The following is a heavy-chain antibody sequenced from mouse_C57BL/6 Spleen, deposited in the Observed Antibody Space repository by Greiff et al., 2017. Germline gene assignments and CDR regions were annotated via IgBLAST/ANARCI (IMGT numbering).Heavy chain of an antibody. CDR2: ISYSGST. Sequence: EVKLEESGPGLAKPSQTLSLTCSVTGSSITSDYWNWIRKFPGNKLEYMGYISYSGSTYYNPSLKSRLSITRDTSKNQYYMQLNSVTTEDTATYYCARGDYDDSSHYWYFDVWGKGTTVTVSS. J-gene: IGHJ1*03. CDR3: ARGDYDDSSHYWYFDV. V-gene: IGHV3-8*01. CDR1: GSSITSDY. D-gene: IGHD1-1*01.